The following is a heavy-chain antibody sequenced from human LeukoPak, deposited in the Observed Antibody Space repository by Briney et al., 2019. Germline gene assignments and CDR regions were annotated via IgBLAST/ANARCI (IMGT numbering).Heavy chain of an antibody. D-gene: IGHD6-19*01. J-gene: IGHJ4*02. Sequence: SVKVSCKASGGTFSSYAISWVRQAPGQGLEWMGRIIPIFGTANYAQKFQGRVTITTDESTSTAYMELSSLRSEDTAVYYCSRDASSGWYYFDYWGQGTLVTVSS. CDR2: IIPIFGTA. CDR3: SRDASSGWYYFDY. V-gene: IGHV1-69*05. CDR1: GGTFSSYA.